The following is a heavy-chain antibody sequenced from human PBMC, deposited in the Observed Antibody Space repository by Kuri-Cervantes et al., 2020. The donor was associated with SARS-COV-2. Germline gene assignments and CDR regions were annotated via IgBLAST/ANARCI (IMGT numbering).Heavy chain of an antibody. V-gene: IGHV1-8*03. Sequence: ASVKVSCKASGYTFTSYDINWVRQATGQGLEWIGWMNPNSGNTGYAQKFQGRVTITRNTSISTAYMELSSLRSEDTAVYYCARGDLGVTIFGVGAFDIWGQGTMVTVSS. CDR2: MNPNSGNT. CDR1: GYTFTSYD. J-gene: IGHJ3*02. CDR3: ARGDLGVTIFGVGAFDI. D-gene: IGHD3-3*01.